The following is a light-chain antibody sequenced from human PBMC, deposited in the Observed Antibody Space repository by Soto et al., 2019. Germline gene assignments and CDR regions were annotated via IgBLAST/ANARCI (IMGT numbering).Light chain of an antibody. J-gene: IGLJ1*01. CDR2: DVS. CDR1: SSDVGGYNY. CDR3: CSYAGSPRYV. V-gene: IGLV2-11*01. Sequence: QSVLTQPRSVSGSPGQSVTISCTGTSSDVGGYNYVSWYQQHPGKAPKVMIYDVSERPSWVPDRFSGSKSGNTASLTISGLQAEDEADYYCCSYAGSPRYVFGTGTKLTVL.